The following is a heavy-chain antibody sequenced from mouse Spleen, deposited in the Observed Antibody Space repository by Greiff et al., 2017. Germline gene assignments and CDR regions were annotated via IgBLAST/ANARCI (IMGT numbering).Heavy chain of an antibody. Sequence: QVQLQQPGTELVKPGASVKLSCKASGYTFTSYWMHWVKQRPGQGLEWIGNINPSNGGTNYNEKFKSKATLTVDKSSSTAYMQLSSLTSEDSAVYYCARPRLYYGSSLYYFDYWGQGTTLTVSS. CDR1: GYTFTSYW. CDR2: INPSNGGT. J-gene: IGHJ2*01. D-gene: IGHD1-1*01. V-gene: IGHV1-53*01. CDR3: ARPRLYYGSSLYYFDY.